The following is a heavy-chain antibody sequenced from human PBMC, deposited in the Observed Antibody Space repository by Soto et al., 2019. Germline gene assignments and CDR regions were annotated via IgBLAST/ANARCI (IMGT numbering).Heavy chain of an antibody. V-gene: IGHV3-64*01. CDR1: GFTFSSYA. CDR2: ISSYGGST. Sequence: EVQLVESGGGLVQPVGYLRLSCAASGFTFSSYAMHWVRQAPGKGLEYVSAISSYGGSTYYANSVKGRFTISRDNSKNTLYLQMGSLRAEDMAVYDCARDPDSSGYYYFDYWGQGTLVTVSS. CDR3: ARDPDSSGYYYFDY. D-gene: IGHD3-22*01. J-gene: IGHJ4*02.